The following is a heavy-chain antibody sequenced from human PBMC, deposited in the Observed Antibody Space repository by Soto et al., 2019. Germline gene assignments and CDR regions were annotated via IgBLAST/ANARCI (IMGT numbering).Heavy chain of an antibody. CDR3: ASVMGSGYYYFLNY. V-gene: IGHV1-69*01. J-gene: IGHJ4*02. CDR1: GGTFSSYA. D-gene: IGHD3-22*01. Sequence: QVRLVQSGAEVKKPGSSVKGSCKASGGTFSSYAISWVRQAPGQGLEWMGGIIPIFGTANYAQKFQGRVTITADEYTSTAYMELSSLRSEDTAVYYCASVMGSGYYYFLNYWGQGTLVTVSS. CDR2: IIPIFGTA.